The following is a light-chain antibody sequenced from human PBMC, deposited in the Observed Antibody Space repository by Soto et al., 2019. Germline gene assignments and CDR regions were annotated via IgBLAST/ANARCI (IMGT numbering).Light chain of an antibody. J-gene: IGKJ4*01. V-gene: IGKV1D-12*01. Sequence: DIQMTQSPDSVSASVGDSITITCRASQPISSWVVWYQQKPGQAPKLLIYAASRLQGGVPLRFSGSGSGTDFTLTINTLQPEDFATYYGQQANSFPLTFGGGTRVEVK. CDR2: AAS. CDR1: QPISSW. CDR3: QQANSFPLT.